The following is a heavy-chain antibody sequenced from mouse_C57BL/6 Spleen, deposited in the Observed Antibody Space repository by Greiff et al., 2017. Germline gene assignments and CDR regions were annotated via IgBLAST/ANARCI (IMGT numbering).Heavy chain of an antibody. J-gene: IGHJ3*01. CDR2: IHPNSGST. V-gene: IGHV1-64*01. CDR1: GYTFTSYW. D-gene: IGHD2-3*01. Sequence: QVQLQQSGAELVKPGASVKLSCKASGYTFTSYWMHWVKQRPGQGLEWIGMIHPNSGSTNYNEKFKSKATLTVDKSSSTAYMQLSSLTSEDSAVYYCARQIYDGYSAWFAYWGQGTLVTVSA. CDR3: ARQIYDGYSAWFAY.